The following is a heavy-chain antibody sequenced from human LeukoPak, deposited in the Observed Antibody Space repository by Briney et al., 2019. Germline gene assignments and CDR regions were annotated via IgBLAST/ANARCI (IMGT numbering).Heavy chain of an antibody. CDR1: GFTFSTYT. D-gene: IGHD5-18*01. CDR2: VSTNGYTT. Sequence: GGSLRLSCAASGFTFSTYTMHWVRQAAGKGLEYVSAVSTNGYTTYYANSVKGRFTNSRDNSKNTLYLQMGSLRAEDTALYYCARGNNYAYDYWGQGTLVTVSS. J-gene: IGHJ4*02. CDR3: ARGNNYAYDY. V-gene: IGHV3-64*01.